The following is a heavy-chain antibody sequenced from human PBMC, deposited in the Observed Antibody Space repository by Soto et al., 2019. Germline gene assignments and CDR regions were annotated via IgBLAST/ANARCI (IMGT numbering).Heavy chain of an antibody. J-gene: IGHJ6*02. CDR1: GFTFSSYD. CDR3: ARGSGSYFYYYYGMDV. D-gene: IGHD1-26*01. Sequence: EVQLVESGGGLVQPGGSLRLSCAASGFTFSSYDMHWVRQATGKGLEWVSAIGTAGDTYYPGSVKGRFTISRENAKNSLYLQMNSLRAGDTAVYYCARGSGSYFYYYYGMDVWGQGTTVTVSS. CDR2: IGTAGDT. V-gene: IGHV3-13*01.